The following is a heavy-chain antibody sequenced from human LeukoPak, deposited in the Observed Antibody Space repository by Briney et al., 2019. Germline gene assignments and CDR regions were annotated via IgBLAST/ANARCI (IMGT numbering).Heavy chain of an antibody. CDR1: GGSFSGYY. D-gene: IGHD3-22*01. CDR2: INHSGST. CDR3: ARVNYYDSSGYFY. J-gene: IGHJ4*02. Sequence: SETLSLTCAVYGGSFSGYYWSWIRQPPGKGLEWIGEINHSGSTNYNPSFKSRVTISVDTSKNQFSLKLSSVTAADTAVYYCARVNYYDSSGYFYWGQGTLVTVSS. V-gene: IGHV4-34*01.